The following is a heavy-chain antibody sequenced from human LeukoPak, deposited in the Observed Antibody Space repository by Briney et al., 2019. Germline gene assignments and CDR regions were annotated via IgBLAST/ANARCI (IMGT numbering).Heavy chain of an antibody. Sequence: GGSLRLSCAASGFTFATYAMSWVRQAPGKGLEWVSSISGSGDNTYYAESVKGRFTISRDNSKNTLFLQMNSLRAEDTAVFYCAKRSGYTTGWFFDFWGQGTLVTVSS. J-gene: IGHJ4*02. D-gene: IGHD6-19*01. CDR2: ISGSGDNT. CDR3: AKRSGYTTGWFFDF. CDR1: GFTFATYA. V-gene: IGHV3-23*01.